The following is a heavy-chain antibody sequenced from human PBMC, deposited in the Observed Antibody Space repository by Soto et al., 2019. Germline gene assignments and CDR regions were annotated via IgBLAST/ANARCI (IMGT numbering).Heavy chain of an antibody. D-gene: IGHD2-21*02. V-gene: IGHV4-30-4*01. Sequence: QVQLQESGPGLVKPSQTLSLTCTVSGGSISSGDYYWSWIRQPPGKGLEWIGYIYYSGSTYYNPSLNSRVTPSVDTSKTQFSLKLSSVTAADTAVYYCARAMVVTQNWFDPWGQGTLVTVSS. CDR2: IYYSGST. CDR3: ARAMVVTQNWFDP. CDR1: GGSISSGDYY. J-gene: IGHJ5*02.